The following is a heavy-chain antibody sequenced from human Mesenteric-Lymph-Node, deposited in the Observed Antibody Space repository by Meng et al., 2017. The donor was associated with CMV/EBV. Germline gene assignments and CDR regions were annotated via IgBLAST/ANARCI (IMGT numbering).Heavy chain of an antibody. CDR2: INRSGST. J-gene: IGHJ4*02. V-gene: IGHV4-34*01. CDR1: EASFSACY. Sequence: TPSPACSVYEASFSACYWTWIRPPQGERLEWIGEINRSGSTNYSPSLKSRVTISVDTSENQFSLNLSSVTAADTAVYYCGRGLLDVYWGQGTLVTVSS. CDR3: GRGLLDVY.